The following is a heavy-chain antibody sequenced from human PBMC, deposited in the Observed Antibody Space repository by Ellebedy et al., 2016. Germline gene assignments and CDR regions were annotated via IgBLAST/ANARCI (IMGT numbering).Heavy chain of an antibody. CDR1: GFTFSDCA. V-gene: IGHV3-30-3*01. CDR2: MSYDGSQE. CDR3: ARNAVGQFYFDY. J-gene: IGHJ4*02. Sequence: GESLKISCAASGFTFSDCAVHWVRQAPGKGLEWVAIMSYDGSQEYYADSVKGRLTISRDNSKNTLYLQMDSLRVEDTAIYYCARNAVGQFYFDYWGQGTLVTVSS.